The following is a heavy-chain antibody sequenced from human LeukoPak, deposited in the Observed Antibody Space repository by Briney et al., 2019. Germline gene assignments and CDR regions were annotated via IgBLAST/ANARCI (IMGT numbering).Heavy chain of an antibody. Sequence: SETLSLTCAVYGGSFSGYYWSWIRQPPGKGLEWIGEINHSGSTNYNPSLKSRVTISVGTSKNQFSLKLSSVTAADTAVYYCARQIDPYDAFDIWGQGTMVTVSS. CDR1: GGSFSGYY. CDR3: ARQIDPYDAFDI. J-gene: IGHJ3*02. CDR2: INHSGST. V-gene: IGHV4-34*01.